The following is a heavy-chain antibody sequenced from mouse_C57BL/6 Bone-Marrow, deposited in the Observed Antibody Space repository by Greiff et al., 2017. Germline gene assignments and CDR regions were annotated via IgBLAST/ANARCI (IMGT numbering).Heavy chain of an antibody. CDR3: AHGNYVYWYFAV. Sequence: QVQLQQPGAELVKPGASVKLSCKASGYTFTSYWMHWVKQRPGRGLEWLGRIDPTGGGTKYNEKFKSKATLTVDKPSSTAYMQLSSLTSEDSAVYYCAHGNYVYWYFAVWGTGTTVTVSS. CDR1: GYTFTSYW. J-gene: IGHJ1*03. D-gene: IGHD2-1*01. V-gene: IGHV1-72*01. CDR2: IDPTGGGT.